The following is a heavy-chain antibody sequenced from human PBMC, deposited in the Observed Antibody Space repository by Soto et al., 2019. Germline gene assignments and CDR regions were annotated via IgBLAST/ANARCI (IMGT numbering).Heavy chain of an antibody. D-gene: IGHD1-7*01. Sequence: GASVKVSCKASGYTFTSYGISWVRQAPGQGLEWMGWISAYNGNTNYAQKLQGRVTMTTDTSTSTAYMELRSLRSDDTAVYYCARDLRITGTTHWFDPWGQGTLVTVS. CDR3: ARDLRITGTTHWFDP. J-gene: IGHJ5*02. CDR1: GYTFTSYG. CDR2: ISAYNGNT. V-gene: IGHV1-18*04.